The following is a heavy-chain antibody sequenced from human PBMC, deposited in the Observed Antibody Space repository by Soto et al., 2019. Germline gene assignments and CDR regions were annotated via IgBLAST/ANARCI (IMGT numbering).Heavy chain of an antibody. J-gene: IGHJ4*02. D-gene: IGHD3-3*01. CDR3: AKDDAFDFLGTPFDY. Sequence: GGSLRLSCAASGFTFSSYGMHWVRQAPGKGLEWVAFIWHDGGNKFYAESVKGRVTISRDNSKNTLYLQVNSLRAEDTAVYYCAKDDAFDFLGTPFDYWGQGTLVTVSS. V-gene: IGHV3-30*02. CDR1: GFTFSSYG. CDR2: IWHDGGNK.